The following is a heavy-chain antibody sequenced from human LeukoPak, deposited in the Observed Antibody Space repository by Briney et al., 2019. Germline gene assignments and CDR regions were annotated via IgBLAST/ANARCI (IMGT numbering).Heavy chain of an antibody. CDR1: GYTFTGYY. Sequence: GASVKVSCKASGYTFTGYYMHWVRQAPGQGLEWMGRINPNSGGTNYAQKFQGRVTMTRDTSISTAYMELSRLRSDDTAVYYCARDCVGGSCYSYWGQGTLVTVSS. D-gene: IGHD2-15*01. V-gene: IGHV1-2*06. J-gene: IGHJ4*02. CDR3: ARDCVGGSCYSY. CDR2: INPNSGGT.